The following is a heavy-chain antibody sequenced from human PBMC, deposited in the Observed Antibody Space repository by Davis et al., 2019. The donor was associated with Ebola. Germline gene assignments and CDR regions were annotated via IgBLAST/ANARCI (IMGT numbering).Heavy chain of an antibody. V-gene: IGHV3-15*01. Sequence: PGGSLRLSCAASGFTFSSYAMSWVRQAPGKGLEWVGRIKSKTDGGTTDYAAPVKGRFTVSRDDSKNTLYLQMNSLKTEDTAVYYCTTYNWNYYYFDYWGQGTLVTVSS. D-gene: IGHD1-7*01. J-gene: IGHJ4*02. CDR3: TTYNWNYYYFDY. CDR1: GFTFSSYA. CDR2: IKSKTDGGTT.